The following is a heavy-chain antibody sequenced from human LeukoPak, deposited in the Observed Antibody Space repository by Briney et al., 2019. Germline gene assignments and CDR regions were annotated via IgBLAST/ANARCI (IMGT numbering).Heavy chain of an antibody. Sequence: GGSLRLSCAASGFTFYDYTMHWVRQAPGKGLEWVSAISGSGGSTYYADSVKGRFTISRDNSKNTLYLQMNSLRAEDTAVYYCAKCGSSSWYGAFDYWGQGTLVTVSS. V-gene: IGHV3-23*01. CDR3: AKCGSSSWYGAFDY. D-gene: IGHD6-13*01. J-gene: IGHJ4*02. CDR2: ISGSGGST. CDR1: GFTFYDYT.